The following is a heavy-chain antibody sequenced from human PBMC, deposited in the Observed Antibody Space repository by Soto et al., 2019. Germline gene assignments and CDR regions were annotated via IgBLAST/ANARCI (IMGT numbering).Heavy chain of an antibody. J-gene: IGHJ4*02. Sequence: QVQLQESGPGLVKPSQTLSLTCTVSGGSISSGYYYCTWIRQHPGKGLEWIGYISYSGNTYYNPPLKSRVTISVDTSKNQLSLKLSSVTAADPAVYYCARESDWPRGYFDSWGQGTLVTVSS. D-gene: IGHD3-10*01. CDR1: GGSISSGYYY. CDR3: ARESDWPRGYFDS. CDR2: ISYSGNT. V-gene: IGHV4-31*03.